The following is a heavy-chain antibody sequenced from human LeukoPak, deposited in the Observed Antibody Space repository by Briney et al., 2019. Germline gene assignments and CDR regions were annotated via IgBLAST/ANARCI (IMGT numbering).Heavy chain of an antibody. V-gene: IGHV1-18*01. CDR2: ISAYNGNT. J-gene: IGHJ3*02. D-gene: IGHD3-10*01. CDR3: ARAQLLWFGELSWRAFDI. Sequence: ASVKVSCKASGYTFTSYGISWVRQAPGQGLEWMGWISAYNGNTNYAQKLQGRVTMTTDTSTSTAYMELRSLRSDDTAVYHCARAQLLWFGELSWRAFDIWGQGTMVTVSS. CDR1: GYTFTSYG.